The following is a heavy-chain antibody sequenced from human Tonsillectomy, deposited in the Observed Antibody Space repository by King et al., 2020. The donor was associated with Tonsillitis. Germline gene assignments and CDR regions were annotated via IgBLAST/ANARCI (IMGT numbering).Heavy chain of an antibody. Sequence: VQLHQWGAGLLKPSETLSLTCAVYGGSFSGYYWSWIRQPPGKGLEWIGEINHSGSTNYNPSLKSRVTISVDTSKKQFSLKLSSVTAADTAVYYCVRVYGGNSHWYFDLWGRGTLVTVSS. J-gene: IGHJ2*01. CDR2: INHSGST. D-gene: IGHD4-23*01. CDR3: VRVYGGNSHWYFDL. CDR1: GGSFSGYY. V-gene: IGHV4-34*01.